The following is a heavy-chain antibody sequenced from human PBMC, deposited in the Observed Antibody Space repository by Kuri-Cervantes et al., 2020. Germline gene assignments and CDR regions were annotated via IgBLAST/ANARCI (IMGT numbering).Heavy chain of an antibody. CDR3: ASVSVIYWYFDL. D-gene: IGHD2-21*01. J-gene: IGHJ2*01. V-gene: IGHV1-8*02. CDR2: MNPKSGNL. CDR1: GYIFTNYD. Sequence: ASVKVSCKASGYIFTNYDIDWVRQATGQGLEWMGWMNPKSGNLAYAQKFQGRVTMTRNTSISTAYMELNSLRSDDTAIYYCASVSVIYWYFDLWGRGTLVTVSS.